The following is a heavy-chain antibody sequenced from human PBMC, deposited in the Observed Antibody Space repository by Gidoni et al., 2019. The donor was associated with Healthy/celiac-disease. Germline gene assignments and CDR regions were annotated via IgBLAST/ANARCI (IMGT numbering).Heavy chain of an antibody. D-gene: IGHD3-3*01. CDR2: ISAYNGNT. J-gene: IGHJ6*02. Sequence: QVQLVQSGAEVKKPGASVKVSCKASGYTFTSYGISWVRQAPGQGLEWMGWISAYNGNTNYAQKLQGRVTMTTDTSTSTAYMELRSLRSDDTAVYYCARDRDYDFWSGYSLYYYYYGMDVWGQGTTVTVSS. CDR3: ARDRDYDFWSGYSLYYYYYGMDV. V-gene: IGHV1-18*01. CDR1: GYTFTSYG.